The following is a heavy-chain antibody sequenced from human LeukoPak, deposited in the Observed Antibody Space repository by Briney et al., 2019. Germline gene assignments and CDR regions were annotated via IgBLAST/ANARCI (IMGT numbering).Heavy chain of an antibody. CDR1: GGSISSGGYS. J-gene: IGHJ5*02. V-gene: IGHV4-30-2*01. D-gene: IGHD4-17*01. CDR2: IYHSGST. Sequence: PSQTLSLTCAVSGGSISSGGYSWSWIRQPPGKGLEWIGYIYHSGSTYYNPSLKSRVTISVDRSKNQFSLKLSSVTAADTAVYYCARASTVTTEISWFDPWGQGTLVTVSS. CDR3: ARASTVTTEISWFDP.